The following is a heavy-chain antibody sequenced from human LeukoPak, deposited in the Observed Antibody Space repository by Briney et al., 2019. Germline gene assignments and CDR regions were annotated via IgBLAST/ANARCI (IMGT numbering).Heavy chain of an antibody. CDR2: IYYSGST. Sequence: SQTLSLTCTVSGGSISSGDYYWHWIRQPPGKGLEWIGYIYYSGSTYYNPSLKSRVTISVDTSKNQFSLKLSSVTAADTAVYYCARDLGNYYSFDYWGQGTLVTVSS. CDR1: GGSISSGDYY. V-gene: IGHV4-30-4*01. J-gene: IGHJ4*02. D-gene: IGHD3-10*01. CDR3: ARDLGNYYSFDY.